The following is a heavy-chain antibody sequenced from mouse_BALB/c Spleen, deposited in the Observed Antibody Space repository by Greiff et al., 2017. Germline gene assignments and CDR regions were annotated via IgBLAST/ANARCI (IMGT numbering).Heavy chain of an antibody. Sequence: EVKVEESGGGLVQPGGSMKLSCVASGFTFSNYWMNWVRQSPEKGLEWVAEIRLKSNNYATHYAESVKGRFTISRDDSKSSVYLQMNNLRAEDTGIYCCTRNGGVHWGQGTTLTVSS. CDR3: TRNGGVH. J-gene: IGHJ2*01. D-gene: IGHD1-1*02. CDR1: GFTFSNYW. V-gene: IGHV6-6*02. CDR2: IRLKSNNYAT.